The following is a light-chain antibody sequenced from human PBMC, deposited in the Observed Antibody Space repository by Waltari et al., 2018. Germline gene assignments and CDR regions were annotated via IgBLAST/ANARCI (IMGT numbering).Light chain of an antibody. CDR2: HAS. V-gene: IGKV3-20*01. J-gene: IGKJ1*01. CDR3: QKYDSLPAM. Sequence: EIVLTQSPGSLSLSPGERATLSCRASQSVSKYLAWYQQKPGQAPRLLIYHASSRATGIPDRFSGSGFGTDFSLTISRLEPEDFAVYYCQKYDSLPAMFGQGTKVEIK. CDR1: QSVSKY.